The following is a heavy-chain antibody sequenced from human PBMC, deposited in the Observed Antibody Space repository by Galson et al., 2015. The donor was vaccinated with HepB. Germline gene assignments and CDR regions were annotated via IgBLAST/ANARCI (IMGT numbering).Heavy chain of an antibody. D-gene: IGHD3-22*01. CDR3: ARPQYDSSGLGLYFDY. V-gene: IGHV4-39*01. Sequence: ETLSLTCTVSGGSISSSSYYWGWIRQPPGKGLEWIGSIYYSGSTYYNPSLKSRVTISVDTSKNQFSLKLSSVTAADTAVYYCARPQYDSSGLGLYFDYWGQGTLVTVSS. CDR1: GGSISSSSYY. J-gene: IGHJ4*02. CDR2: IYYSGST.